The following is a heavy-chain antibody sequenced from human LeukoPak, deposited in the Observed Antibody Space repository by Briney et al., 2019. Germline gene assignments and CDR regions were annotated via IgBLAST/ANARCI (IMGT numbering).Heavy chain of an antibody. V-gene: IGHV1-8*01. Sequence: ASVKVSCKASGYTVTSYDINWVRQATGQGLEWMGWMNPNSGNTGYAQKFQGRVTMTRDTSISTAYMELSSLRSEDTAVYYCARASYRYSYGVYYWGQGTLVTVSS. J-gene: IGHJ4*02. CDR2: MNPNSGNT. D-gene: IGHD5-18*01. CDR1: GYTVTSYD. CDR3: ARASYRYSYGVYY.